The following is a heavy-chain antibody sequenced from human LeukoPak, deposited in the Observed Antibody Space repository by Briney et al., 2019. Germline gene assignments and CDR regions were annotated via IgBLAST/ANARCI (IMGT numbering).Heavy chain of an antibody. CDR1: GGSISSGGYS. V-gene: IGHV4-30-2*01. CDR3: ARGFGYSSGWYRVARD. D-gene: IGHD6-19*01. J-gene: IGHJ4*02. Sequence: SETLSLTCAVSGGSISSGGYSWSWIRQPPGKGLEWIGYIYHSGSTYYNPSLKSRVTISVDRSKNQFSLKLSSVTAADTAVYYCARGFGYSSGWYRVARDWGQGTLVTVSS. CDR2: IYHSGST.